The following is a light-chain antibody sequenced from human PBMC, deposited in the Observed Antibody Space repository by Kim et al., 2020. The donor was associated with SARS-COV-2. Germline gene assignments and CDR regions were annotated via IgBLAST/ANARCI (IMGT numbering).Light chain of an antibody. CDR1: SSDVGAYKY. Sequence: QSALTQPPSASGSPGQSVTISCTGTSSDVGAYKYVSWYQQHPTKAPKLLIYEVNKRPSGVPDRFSGSKSGSTASLTVSGLQAEDEAEYYCSAYAGTNNFVFGTGTKSPS. V-gene: IGLV2-8*01. J-gene: IGLJ1*01. CDR2: EVN. CDR3: SAYAGTNNFV.